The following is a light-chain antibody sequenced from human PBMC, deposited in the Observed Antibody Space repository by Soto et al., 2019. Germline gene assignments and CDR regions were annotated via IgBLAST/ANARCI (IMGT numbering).Light chain of an antibody. CDR2: DVT. J-gene: IGLJ1*01. V-gene: IGLV2-11*01. CDR3: AVWDDSLYV. CDR1: SSDVGGYNY. Sequence: QSALTQPRSVSGSPGQSVTISCTGTSSDVGGYNYVSWYQQHPGKAPKLMIYDVTKRPLGVPVRFSGSKSGTSASLAISGLQSVDEADYYCAVWDDSLYVFGNGTKVTVL.